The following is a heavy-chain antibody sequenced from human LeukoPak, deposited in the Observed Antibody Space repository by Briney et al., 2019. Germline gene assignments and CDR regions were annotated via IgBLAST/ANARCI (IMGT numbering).Heavy chain of an antibody. CDR2: INTDGRTT. Sequence: PGGSLRLSCAASGFTFSNYWVHWVRQAPGKGLVWVSLINTDGRTTSYADSVRGRFTISRDNAKNTLYLQMNSLRAEDTAVYYCGRAGVRYGMDVWGQGTTVTVSS. D-gene: IGHD7-27*01. V-gene: IGHV3-74*01. CDR1: GFTFSNYW. J-gene: IGHJ6*02. CDR3: GRAGVRYGMDV.